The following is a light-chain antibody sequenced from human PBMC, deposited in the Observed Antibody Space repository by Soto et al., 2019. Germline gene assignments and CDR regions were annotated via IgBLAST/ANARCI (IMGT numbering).Light chain of an antibody. CDR3: SSYTSSFVV. CDR2: DVS. Sequence: QSALTQPASVSGSPGQSITISCTGTSSDVGGYNCVSWYQQHPGKAPKLMIYDVSNRPSGVSNRFSGSKSGNTASLTISGLQAEDEADYYCSSYTSSFVVFGGGTKVTVL. V-gene: IGLV2-14*01. J-gene: IGLJ2*01. CDR1: SSDVGGYNC.